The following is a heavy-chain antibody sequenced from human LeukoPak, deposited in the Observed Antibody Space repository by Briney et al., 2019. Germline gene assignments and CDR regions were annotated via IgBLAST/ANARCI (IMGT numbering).Heavy chain of an antibody. V-gene: IGHV3-33*01. CDR1: GFTFSSYG. D-gene: IGHD3-22*01. CDR2: IWYDGSNK. CDR3: ARAHIPYDSNENWEDYYYGMDV. J-gene: IGHJ6*02. Sequence: GGSLRLSCAASGFTFSSYGIHWVRQAPGKGLEWVAVIWYDGSNKYYADSVKGRFTISRDNSKNTLYLQMNSLRAEDTAVYYCARAHIPYDSNENWEDYYYGMDVWGQGTTVTVSS.